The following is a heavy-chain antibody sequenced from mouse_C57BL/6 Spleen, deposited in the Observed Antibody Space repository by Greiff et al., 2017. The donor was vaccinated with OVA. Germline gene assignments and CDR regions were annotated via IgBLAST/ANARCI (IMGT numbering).Heavy chain of an antibody. J-gene: IGHJ1*03. V-gene: IGHV1-69*01. D-gene: IGHD1-2*01. CDR1: GYTFTSYW. Sequence: QVQLQQPGAELVMPGASVKLSCKASGYTFTSYWMHWVKQRPGPGLEWNGEIDHSDSYPNYNQKFKGKSTSTVDKTSSTSYMQLSSLTSEDSAVYYGARAALLWYFDVWGTGTTVTVSS. CDR2: IDHSDSYP. CDR3: ARAALLWYFDV.